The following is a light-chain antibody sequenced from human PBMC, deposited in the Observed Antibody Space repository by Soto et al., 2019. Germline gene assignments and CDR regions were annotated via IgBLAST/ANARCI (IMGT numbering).Light chain of an antibody. J-gene: IGKJ1*01. CDR1: QSVSSSY. Sequence: IVMAQNQATLPVSPGERASSSSRPSQSVSSSYLAWYQQKPGQAPRLLLYGASSRATGIPDRFSGSGSGTDFTLTISILEPEDFAVYCCQQYGSSPRPFGQGTKVDIK. CDR3: QQYGSSPRP. V-gene: IGKV3-20*01. CDR2: GAS.